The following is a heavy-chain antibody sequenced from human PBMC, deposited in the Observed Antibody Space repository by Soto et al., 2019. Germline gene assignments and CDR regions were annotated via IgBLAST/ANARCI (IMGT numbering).Heavy chain of an antibody. CDR1: GGTFSSYT. J-gene: IGHJ4*02. D-gene: IGHD2-15*01. V-gene: IGHV1-69*02. CDR3: ARGYCSGGSCDTGDY. CDR2: IIPILGIA. Sequence: QVQLVQSGAEVKKPGSSVKVSCKASGGTFSSYTISWVRQAPGQGLEWMGRIIPILGIANYAQKFQGRVTITADKSTSTAYMELSSLRSEDTAVYYCARGYCSGGSCDTGDYWGKGTLVTVSS.